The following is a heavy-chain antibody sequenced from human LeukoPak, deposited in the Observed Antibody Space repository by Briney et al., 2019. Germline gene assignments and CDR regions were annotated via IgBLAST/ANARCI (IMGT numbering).Heavy chain of an antibody. D-gene: IGHD5-18*01. CDR3: ARLGMGTTHAFDI. J-gene: IGHJ3*02. Sequence: ASVKVSCKASGYTFTGYYMHWVRQAPGQGLEWMGWINPNSGGTNYAQKFQGRVTMTGDTSISTAYMELSRLRSDDTAVYYCARLGMGTTHAFDIWGQGTMVTVSS. CDR1: GYTFTGYY. CDR2: INPNSGGT. V-gene: IGHV1-2*02.